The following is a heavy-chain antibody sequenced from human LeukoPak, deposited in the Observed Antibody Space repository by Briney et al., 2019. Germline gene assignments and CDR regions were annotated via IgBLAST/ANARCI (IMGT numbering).Heavy chain of an antibody. V-gene: IGHV4-59*01. CDR2: FYHSGDT. CDR3: ARGASSSWYSLWKF. Sequence: SETLSLTCNVSGSSISSYYWSWIRQPPGEGLEWIGYFYHSGDTNYNPSLKGRATISVDTSKNEVSLKLRSVTAADTAVYYCARGASSSWYSLWKFWGQGTLVTVSS. CDR1: GSSISSYY. J-gene: IGHJ4*02. D-gene: IGHD6-13*01.